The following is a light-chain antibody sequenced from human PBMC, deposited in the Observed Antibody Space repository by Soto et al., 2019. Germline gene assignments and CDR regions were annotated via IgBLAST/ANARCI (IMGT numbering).Light chain of an antibody. V-gene: IGLV2-11*01. CDR2: DVS. CDR1: SSDVGAYNY. Sequence: QSALTQPSSVSGSPGQSVTIYCTGTSSDVGAYNYVSWYQQHPGKVPKLMIYDVSRRPSGVPDRFSGSKSGNTASLTISGLQADDEADYYCCSYAGSYTVVFGGGTKLTVL. J-gene: IGLJ3*02. CDR3: CSYAGSYTVV.